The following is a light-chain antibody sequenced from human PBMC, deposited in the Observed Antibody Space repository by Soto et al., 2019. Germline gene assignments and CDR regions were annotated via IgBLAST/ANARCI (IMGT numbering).Light chain of an antibody. CDR1: QSVLQTSDNRNY. V-gene: IGKV4-1*01. Sequence: DIVMTQSPDYLAVSLGERATINCKSSQSVLQTSDNRNYLAWYQQKPGQPPKLLIYWASTREFGVPDRLSGGGSGTDFTLTISTLQAEDVAVYYCQQYYTTPLTFGPGTKVDIK. CDR2: WAS. CDR3: QQYYTTPLT. J-gene: IGKJ3*01.